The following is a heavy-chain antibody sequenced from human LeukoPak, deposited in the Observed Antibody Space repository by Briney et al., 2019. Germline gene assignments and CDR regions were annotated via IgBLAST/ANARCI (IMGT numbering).Heavy chain of an antibody. Sequence: GGSLRLSCAGSGFSFSTYGMTWVRQAPGKGLEWVSSVSSSGETTYYADSVKGRFSISRDSSKNILYLQMNSLRAEDTAVYYCAKDRCSNGIGCYYYYMDVWGKGTTVTISS. CDR1: GFSFSTYG. V-gene: IGHV3-23*01. D-gene: IGHD2-8*01. J-gene: IGHJ6*03. CDR2: VSSSGETT. CDR3: AKDRCSNGIGCYYYYMDV.